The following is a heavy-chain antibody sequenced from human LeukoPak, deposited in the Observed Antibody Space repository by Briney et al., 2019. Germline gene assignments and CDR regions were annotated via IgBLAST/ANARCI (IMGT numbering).Heavy chain of an antibody. D-gene: IGHD3-10*02. V-gene: IGHV3-23*01. CDR2: IGSDGKT. Sequence: QPGGSLRLSCAASGVHFSSYAMTWVRQAPGKGLEWVSSIGSDGKTHYSESVKGRFVISRDNFGGMVFLQLNSLRVEDTALYYCARDLHYYVVIDVWGQGTTVTVSS. CDR3: ARDLHYYVVIDV. J-gene: IGHJ6*02. CDR1: GVHFSSYA.